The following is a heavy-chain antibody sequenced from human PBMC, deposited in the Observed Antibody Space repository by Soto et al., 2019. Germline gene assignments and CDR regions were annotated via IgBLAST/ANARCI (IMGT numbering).Heavy chain of an antibody. J-gene: IGHJ6*01. V-gene: IGHV6-1*01. CDR1: GDSVSSNSAA. Sequence: SQTLSLTCAISGDSVSSNSAAWNWIRQSPSRGLEWLGRTYYRSKWYNDYAVSVKSRITINPDTSKNQFSLQLNSVTPEDTAVYYCGRDPAYVDKCSSTSCCFTARSDYYYGIDVWGQETTVAAAS. CDR2: TYYRSKWYN. CDR3: GRDPAYVDKCSSTSCCFTARSDYYYGIDV. D-gene: IGHD2-2*01.